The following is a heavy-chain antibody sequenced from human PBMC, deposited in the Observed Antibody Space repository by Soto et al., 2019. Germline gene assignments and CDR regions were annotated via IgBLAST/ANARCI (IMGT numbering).Heavy chain of an antibody. Sequence: QVQLVQSGAEVKKPGSSVKVSCKASGGTFSSYAISWVRQAPGQGLEWMGGIIPIFGTANYAQKCQGRVTITADESTSTAYMELSSLRSEDTAVYYCARVVSGSAEVYYYGMDVWGQGTTFTVSS. CDR1: GGTFSSYA. D-gene: IGHD3-10*01. J-gene: IGHJ6*02. V-gene: IGHV1-69*01. CDR2: IIPIFGTA. CDR3: ARVVSGSAEVYYYGMDV.